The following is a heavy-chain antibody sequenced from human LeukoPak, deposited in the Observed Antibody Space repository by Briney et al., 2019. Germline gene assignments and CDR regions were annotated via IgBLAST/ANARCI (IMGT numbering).Heavy chain of an antibody. J-gene: IGHJ5*02. CDR3: ARDLRLVYPENWFDP. CDR1: GYTFTSYG. V-gene: IGHV1-18*01. CDR2: ISAYNGNT. Sequence: ASVKVSCKASGYTFTSYGISWVRQAPGQGLEWMGWISAYNGNTNYARKLQGRVTMTRDTSTSTVYMELSSLRSEDTAVYYCARDLRLVYPENWFDPWGQGTLVTVSS. D-gene: IGHD1-14*01.